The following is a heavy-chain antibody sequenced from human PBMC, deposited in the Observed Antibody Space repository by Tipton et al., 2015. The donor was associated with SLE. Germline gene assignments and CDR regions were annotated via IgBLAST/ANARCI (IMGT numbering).Heavy chain of an antibody. J-gene: IGHJ4*02. CDR2: IYHSGST. CDR1: GYSISSGYY. Sequence: TLSLTCAVSGYSISSGYYWGWIRQPPGKGLEWIGSIYHSGSTYYNPSLKSRVTISVDTSKNQFSLKLSSVTAADTAVYYCARSWVVVAAMYYFDYWGQGTLVTVSS. CDR3: ARSWVVVAAMYYFDY. D-gene: IGHD2-15*01. V-gene: IGHV4-38-2*01.